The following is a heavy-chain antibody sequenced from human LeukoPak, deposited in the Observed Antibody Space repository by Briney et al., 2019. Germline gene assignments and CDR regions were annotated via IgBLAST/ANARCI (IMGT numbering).Heavy chain of an antibody. J-gene: IGHJ4*02. CDR1: GGSISSYY. CDR2: IYYSGST. V-gene: IGHV4-59*12. Sequence: SETLSLTCTVSGGSISSYYWSWIRQPPGKGLEWIGYIYYSGSTNYNPSLKSRVTISVDTSKSQFSLKLSSVTAADTAVYYCARDNIGDYSLDYWGQGTLVTVSS. D-gene: IGHD4-17*01. CDR3: ARDNIGDYSLDY.